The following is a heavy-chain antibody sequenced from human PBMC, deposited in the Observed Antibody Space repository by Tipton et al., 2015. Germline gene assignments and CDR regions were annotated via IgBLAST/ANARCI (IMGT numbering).Heavy chain of an antibody. CDR3: ARSRYTVTPDS. V-gene: IGHV4-34*01. J-gene: IGHJ4*02. CDR2: INHSGGT. CDR1: GGSFSGYY. Sequence: TLSLTCAVYGGSFSGYYWTWIRQPPGKGLEWIGEINHSGGTKYNPSLKSRVITSVDTSKNQFSLTVTSVTAADTAVYYCARSRYTVTPDSWGQGTLVTVSS. D-gene: IGHD4-17*01.